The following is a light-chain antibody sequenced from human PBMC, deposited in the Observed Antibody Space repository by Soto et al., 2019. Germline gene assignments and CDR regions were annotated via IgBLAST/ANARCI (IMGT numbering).Light chain of an antibody. J-gene: IGKJ1*01. CDR2: GAS. CDR1: QSVSSN. V-gene: IGKV3-15*01. Sequence: EIVMTQSPATLSVSPGERATLSCRASQSVSSNLAWYRQKPGQAPRLLIYGASTRATGIPARFSGSGSGTEFTLTISSLQSEDFAVYYCQQYNNWPWTFGQVTTVEIK. CDR3: QQYNNWPWT.